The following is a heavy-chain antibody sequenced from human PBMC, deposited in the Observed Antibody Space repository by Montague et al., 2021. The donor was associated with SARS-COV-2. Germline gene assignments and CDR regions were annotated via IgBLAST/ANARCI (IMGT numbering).Heavy chain of an antibody. CDR3: ARHERQWLRLYPYYFDY. CDR2: IYYSGST. J-gene: IGHJ4*02. V-gene: IGHV4-39*01. Sequence: IYYSGSTYYNPSLKSRVTISVDTSKNQFSLKLSSVTAADTAVYYCARHERQWLRLYPYYFDYWGQGTRGTVSA. D-gene: IGHD5-12*01.